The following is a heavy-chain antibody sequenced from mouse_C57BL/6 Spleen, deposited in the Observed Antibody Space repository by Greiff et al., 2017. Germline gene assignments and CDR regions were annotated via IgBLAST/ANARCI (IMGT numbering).Heavy chain of an antibody. CDR2: IYPSSGNT. J-gene: IGHJ1*03. CDR3: AREEDGLRWYFDD. D-gene: IGHD2-3*01. CDR1: GYTFTSYG. V-gene: IGHV1-81*01. Sequence: QVQLQQSGAELVRPGASVKLSCKASGYTFTSYGISWVKQRTGQGLEWIGEIYPSSGNTYYNEQFKGKATLTADKSSSTAYMELRSLTSEDSAVYVCAREEDGLRWYFDDWGTGTTVTVAS.